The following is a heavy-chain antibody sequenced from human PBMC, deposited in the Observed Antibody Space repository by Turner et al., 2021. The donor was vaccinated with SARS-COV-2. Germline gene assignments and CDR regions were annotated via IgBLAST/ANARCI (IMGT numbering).Heavy chain of an antibody. CDR2: ISSSSSYI. CDR3: ARDVREYYYDSSGFDY. Sequence: EVQLVESGGGLVKPGGSLRLSCAASGFTFSSYSMNWVRQAPGKVLEWVSSISSSSSYIYYADSVKGRFTISRDNAKNSLYLQMNSLRAEDTAVYYCARDVREYYYDSSGFDYWGQGTLVTVSS. J-gene: IGHJ4*02. V-gene: IGHV3-21*01. D-gene: IGHD3-22*01. CDR1: GFTFSSYS.